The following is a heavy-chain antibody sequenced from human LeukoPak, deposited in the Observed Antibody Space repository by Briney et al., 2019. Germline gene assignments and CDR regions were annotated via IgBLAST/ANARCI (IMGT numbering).Heavy chain of an antibody. CDR2: IYSSGST. CDR1: GGSISSYY. V-gene: IGHV4-4*07. Sequence: SETLSLTCTVSGGSISSYYWSWLRQSARKGLEWIGRIYSSGSTNYNPSFTSRVTMSVDTSKNQFSLRLSSVTAADTAVYYCARDPRAVDVWGQGTTVTVSS. J-gene: IGHJ6*02. CDR3: ARDPRAVDV.